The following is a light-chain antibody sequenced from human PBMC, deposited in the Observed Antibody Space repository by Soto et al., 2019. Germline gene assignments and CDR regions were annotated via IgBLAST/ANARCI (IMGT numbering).Light chain of an antibody. CDR3: QSYDDSLSAHYV. V-gene: IGLV1-40*01. CDR1: SSNIGSTYD. Sequence: QSVLTQPPSVSGAPGRRVTISCTGSSSNIGSTYDVQWYQQLPGTAPKLLIHGNTNRPSGVPDRFSGSKSGTSASLAITGLQADDEADYYCQSYDDSLSAHYVFGTGTKVTVL. J-gene: IGLJ1*01. CDR2: GNT.